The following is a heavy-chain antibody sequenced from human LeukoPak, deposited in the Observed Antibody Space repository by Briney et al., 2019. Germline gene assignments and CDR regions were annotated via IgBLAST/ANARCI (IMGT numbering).Heavy chain of an antibody. Sequence: GGSLRLSCAASRFTFNTYAMHWVRQSPGKGLEWVAVISYDGSNKYYADSVKGRFTISRDNSKNTLYLQMNSLRAEDTAVYYCAKDPTIRFLEWLLSGNYFDYWGQGTLVTVSS. CDR2: ISYDGSNK. CDR1: RFTFNTYA. CDR3: AKDPTIRFLEWLLSGNYFDY. V-gene: IGHV3-30*04. D-gene: IGHD3-3*01. J-gene: IGHJ4*02.